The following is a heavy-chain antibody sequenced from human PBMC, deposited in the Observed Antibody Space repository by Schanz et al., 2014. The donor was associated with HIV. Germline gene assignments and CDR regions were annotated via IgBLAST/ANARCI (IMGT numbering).Heavy chain of an antibody. Sequence: EVQLVESGGGLVKPGGSLRLSCAASGFTFSSYNMNWVRQAPGKGLEWVSRINALGTTTAYADSVKGRFAISRDNAKRTLYLQMNSLRAEESAVFYCARESNGAFDLWGRGTLVTVSS. V-gene: IGHV3-74*01. CDR2: INALGTTT. CDR3: ARESNGAFDL. CDR1: GFTFSSYN. J-gene: IGHJ2*01.